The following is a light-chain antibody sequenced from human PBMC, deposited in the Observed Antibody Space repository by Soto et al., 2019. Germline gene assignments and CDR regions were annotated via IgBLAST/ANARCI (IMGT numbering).Light chain of an antibody. J-gene: IGKJ1*01. CDR3: QKYGNFWT. V-gene: IGKV3-20*01. Sequence: EIVMTQSPATLSVSPGERATLSCRASQSVSGSYLVWYQQHPGQAPRLLIYGASSRATGIPDRFSGSGSGTDFSLTIRRLEPDDFAVYYCQKYGNFWTFGQGTKVDIK. CDR1: QSVSGSY. CDR2: GAS.